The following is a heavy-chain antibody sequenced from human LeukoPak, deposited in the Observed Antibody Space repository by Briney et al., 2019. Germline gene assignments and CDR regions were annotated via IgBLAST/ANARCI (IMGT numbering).Heavy chain of an antibody. D-gene: IGHD4-17*01. CDR2: IYHSGST. CDR1: GYSISSGYY. Sequence: SETLSLTCTVSGYSISSGYYWGWIRQPPGKGLEWIGSIYHSGSTYYNPSLKSRVTISVDTSKNQFSLKLSSVTAADTAVYYCARVGYGDFEYYYYYYMDVWGKGTTVTVSS. CDR3: ARVGYGDFEYYYYYYMDV. J-gene: IGHJ6*03. V-gene: IGHV4-38-2*02.